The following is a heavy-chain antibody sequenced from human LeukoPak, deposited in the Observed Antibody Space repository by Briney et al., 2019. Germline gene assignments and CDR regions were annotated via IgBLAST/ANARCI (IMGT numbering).Heavy chain of an antibody. V-gene: IGHV4-38-2*02. CDR2: IYHSGST. J-gene: IGHJ4*02. D-gene: IGHD1-26*01. Sequence: AETLSLTCTVSGYSISSGYYWGWIRQPPGKGLEWIGSIYHSGSTYYNPSLKSRVTISVDTSKNQFSLKLSSVTAADTAVYYCARAVGATGTRVDYWGQGTLVTVSS. CDR3: ARAVGATGTRVDY. CDR1: GYSISSGYY.